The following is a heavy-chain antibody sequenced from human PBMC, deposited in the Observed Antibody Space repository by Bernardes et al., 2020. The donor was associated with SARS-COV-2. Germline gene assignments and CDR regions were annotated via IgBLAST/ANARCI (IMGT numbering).Heavy chain of an antibody. CDR1: GGSVSSSDFY. CDR3: ARQGGGVTTPFDY. Sequence: SETLSLTCTVSGGSVSSSDFYWGWIRQPPGKGLEWVGSIYYSGIIYYNPSLKSRVTISLDSSKSQFSLRLTSVTAADTAVYYCARQGGGVTTPFDYWGQGTVVTVSS. V-gene: IGHV4-39*01. D-gene: IGHD4-17*01. J-gene: IGHJ4*02. CDR2: IYYSGII.